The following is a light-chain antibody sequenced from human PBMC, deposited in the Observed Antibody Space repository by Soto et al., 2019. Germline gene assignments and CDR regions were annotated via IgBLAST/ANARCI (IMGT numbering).Light chain of an antibody. CDR2: DVK. CDR3: CSYAGAYTFV. J-gene: IGLJ1*01. CDR1: SSDVGGYNY. V-gene: IGLV2-11*01. Sequence: QSALTQPRSVSGSPGQSVTLSCTGTSSDVGGYNYVTWYQQYPGKAPKVMIYDVKTRPSGVPDRFSGSKSGNTASLTISVLQAEYEADYYCCSYAGAYTFVFGTGTKLTVL.